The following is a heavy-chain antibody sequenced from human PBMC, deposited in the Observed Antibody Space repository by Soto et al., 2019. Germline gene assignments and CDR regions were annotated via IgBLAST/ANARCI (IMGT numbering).Heavy chain of an antibody. V-gene: IGHV1-18*01. Sequence: ASVKVSCKASGYTFVDYGITWVRQAPGQGLEWMGWMSAYYGSTEYAQRFQGRLTLTRDTSTSTAYMELRSLRPDDTAVYYCTREVELQRVIANGYWGQGALVTVSS. D-gene: IGHD3-16*02. CDR3: TREVELQRVIANGY. CDR1: GYTFVDYG. J-gene: IGHJ4*02. CDR2: MSAYYGST.